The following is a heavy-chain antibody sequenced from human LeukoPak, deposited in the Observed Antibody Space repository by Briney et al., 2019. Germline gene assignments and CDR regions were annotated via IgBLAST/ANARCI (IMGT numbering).Heavy chain of an antibody. V-gene: IGHV4-61*02. CDR1: GGSVRRGNYY. CDR3: ARWSGSVTARNYYYYMDV. J-gene: IGHJ6*03. D-gene: IGHD6-6*01. Sequence: SETLSLTCTVSGGSVRRGNYYWTWIRQPAGSGLEWIGRIYTGGTTDYNPSLRTRVTISVDASRNQFSLNLSSVTAADTAVYYCARWSGSVTARNYYYYMDVWGEGTTVTVSS. CDR2: IYTGGTT.